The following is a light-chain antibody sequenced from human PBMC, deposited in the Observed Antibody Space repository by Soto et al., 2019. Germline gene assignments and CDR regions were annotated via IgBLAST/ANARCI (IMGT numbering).Light chain of an antibody. CDR1: QSVSSGY. CDR3: QQYGSSPQT. V-gene: IGKV3-20*01. J-gene: IGKJ1*01. Sequence: EIVLTQSPGTLSLSPGERATLSCRASQSVSSGYLAWYQQKPGQAPRLLIYGASSRATGIPDRFSGSGSGTDFTLTISRLEPEEFAVYYCQQYGSSPQTFGQGAKV. CDR2: GAS.